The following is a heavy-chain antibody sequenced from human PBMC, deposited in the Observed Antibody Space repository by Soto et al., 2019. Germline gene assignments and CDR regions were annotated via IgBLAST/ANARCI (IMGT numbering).Heavy chain of an antibody. CDR2: IDPSDSYT. V-gene: IGHV5-10-1*01. J-gene: IGHJ6*02. CDR1: GYSFTSYW. Sequence: PGESLKISCKGSGYSFTSYWISWVRQMPGKGLEWMGRIDPSDSYTNYSPSFQGHVTISADKSISTAYLQWSSLKASDTAMYYCARRIAVADDYYYGMDVWGQGTTVTVSS. CDR3: ARRIAVADDYYYGMDV. D-gene: IGHD6-19*01.